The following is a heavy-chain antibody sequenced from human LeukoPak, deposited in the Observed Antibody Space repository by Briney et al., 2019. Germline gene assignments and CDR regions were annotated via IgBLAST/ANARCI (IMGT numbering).Heavy chain of an antibody. Sequence: SETLSLTCTVSGGAISSYYWSWIRQPPGKGLEWIGCIYYSGSTNYNPSLKSRVTISVDTSKNQFSLKLSSVTAADTAVYYCARATWLPVGLYYYDSSGYYYYFDYWGQGTLVTVSS. CDR2: IYYSGST. V-gene: IGHV4-59*01. CDR3: ARATWLPVGLYYYDSSGYYYYFDY. CDR1: GGAISSYY. J-gene: IGHJ4*02. D-gene: IGHD3-22*01.